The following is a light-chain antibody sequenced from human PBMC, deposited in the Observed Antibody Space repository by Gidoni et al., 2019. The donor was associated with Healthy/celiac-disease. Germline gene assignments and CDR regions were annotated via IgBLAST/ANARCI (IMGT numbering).Light chain of an antibody. J-gene: IGKJ5*01. CDR2: DAS. CDR1: QSVSSY. CDR3: QQGSNSIT. V-gene: IGKV3-11*01. Sequence: ELLLTQSPATLSLSPGERATLSCSASQSVSSYLAWYQQKPGQAPRLLIYDASTRATGTPARCSGSGAGKDFTLTSRSLEDEDFADYCRQQGSNSITFXQXTRLEIK.